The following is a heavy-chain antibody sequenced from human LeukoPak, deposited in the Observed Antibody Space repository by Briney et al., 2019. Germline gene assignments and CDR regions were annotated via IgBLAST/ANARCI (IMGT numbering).Heavy chain of an antibody. V-gene: IGHV3-30*19. CDR1: GFTFSSYG. Sequence: GGSLRLSCAASGFTFSSYGMHWVRQAPGKGLEWVAVISYDGSNKYYADSVKGRFTISRDNSKNTLYLQMNSLRAEDTAVYYCARDPTHDFWSGYFDYWGQGTLVTVSS. CDR3: ARDPTHDFWSGYFDY. CDR2: ISYDGSNK. D-gene: IGHD3-3*01. J-gene: IGHJ4*02.